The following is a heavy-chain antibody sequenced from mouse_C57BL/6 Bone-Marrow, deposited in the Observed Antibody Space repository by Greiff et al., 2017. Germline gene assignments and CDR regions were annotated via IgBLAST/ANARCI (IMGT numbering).Heavy chain of an antibody. V-gene: IGHV1-19*01. CDR1: GYTFTDYY. CDR2: INPYNGGT. J-gene: IGHJ1*03. CDR3: ASPDPYWYFDV. Sequence: EVKLMESGPVLVKPGASVKMSCKASGYTFTDYYMNWVKQSHGKSLEWIGVINPYNGGTSYNQKFKGKATLTVDKSSSTAYMELNSLTSEDSAVYYCASPDPYWYFDVWGTGTTVTVSS.